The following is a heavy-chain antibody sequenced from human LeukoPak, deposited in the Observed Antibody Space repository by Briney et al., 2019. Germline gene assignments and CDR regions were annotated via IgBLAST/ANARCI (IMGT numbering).Heavy chain of an antibody. CDR3: ARDKGRSEASDY. CDR1: GYSFTGYY. J-gene: IGHJ4*02. V-gene: IGHV1-2*02. D-gene: IGHD5-12*01. Sequence: ASVKVSCKSSGYSFTGYYLHWVRQAPGQGLEWMGWINPNNGGTNYAQKFQGRVTMTRDTSITTAYMKLTSLTSDDTAVYYCARDKGRSEASDYWGQGSLVTVSS. CDR2: INPNNGGT.